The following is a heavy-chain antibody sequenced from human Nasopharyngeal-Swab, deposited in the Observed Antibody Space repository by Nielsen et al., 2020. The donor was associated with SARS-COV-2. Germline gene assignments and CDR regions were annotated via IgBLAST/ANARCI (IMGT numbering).Heavy chain of an antibody. V-gene: IGHV3-48*02. D-gene: IGHD3-10*01. CDR2: ISSSSSTI. CDR3: ARDVLVRGVIGHYYYYGMDV. Sequence: GESLKISCAASGFTFSSYSMNWVRQAPGKGLEWVSYISSSSSTIYYADSVKGRFTISRDNAKNSLYLQMNSLRDEDTAVYYCARDVLVRGVIGHYYYYGMDVWGQGTTVTVSS. CDR1: GFTFSSYS. J-gene: IGHJ6*02.